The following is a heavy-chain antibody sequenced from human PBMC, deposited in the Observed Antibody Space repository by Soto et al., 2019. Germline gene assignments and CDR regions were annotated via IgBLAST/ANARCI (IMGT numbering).Heavy chain of an antibody. D-gene: IGHD6-6*01. CDR3: ARVYSSLTSGYYCGMDV. J-gene: IGHJ6*02. Sequence: GASVKVSCKASGYTFTGYYMHWVRQAPGQGLEWMGWINPNSGGTNYAQKFQGWVTMTRDTSISTAYMELSRLRSDDTAVYYRARVYSSLTSGYYCGMDVWGQGTTVTVSS. CDR1: GYTFTGYY. CDR2: INPNSGGT. V-gene: IGHV1-2*04.